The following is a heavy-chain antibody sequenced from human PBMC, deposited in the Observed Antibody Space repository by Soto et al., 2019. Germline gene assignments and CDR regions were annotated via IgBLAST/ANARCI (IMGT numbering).Heavy chain of an antibody. J-gene: IGHJ6*02. D-gene: IGHD3-16*02. CDR2: INSDGSIT. CDR1: GFTFSSHW. V-gene: IGHV3-74*01. CDR3: ASRTVIEYGLDV. Sequence: EVLLVESGGGLVQPGGSLRLSCVASGFTFSSHWMPWVRQAAGKGLVWVSRINSDGSITTYADSVKSRFTISRDSAKNTLYLQLSSLSAEDTAVYYCASRTVIEYGLDVWGQGTTVTVSS.